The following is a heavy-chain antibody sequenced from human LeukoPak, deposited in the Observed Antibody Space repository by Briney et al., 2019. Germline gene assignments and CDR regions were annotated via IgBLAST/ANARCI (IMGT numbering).Heavy chain of an antibody. D-gene: IGHD5-18*01. Sequence: PGGSLRLSCAASGFTFSSYAMSWVRQAPGKGLEWVSAISGSGGSTYYADSVKGRFTISRDNSKNTLYLQMNSLRAEDTAVYYCAKSLFGFSYGKIDYWGQGTRVTVSS. CDR2: ISGSGGST. J-gene: IGHJ4*02. CDR1: GFTFSSYA. CDR3: AKSLFGFSYGKIDY. V-gene: IGHV3-23*01.